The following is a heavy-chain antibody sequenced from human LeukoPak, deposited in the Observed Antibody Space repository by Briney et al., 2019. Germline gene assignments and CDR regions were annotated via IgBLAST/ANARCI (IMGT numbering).Heavy chain of an antibody. D-gene: IGHD2-15*01. Sequence: SETLSLTCTVSGGFISSGGYYWSWIRQLPGKGLEWIGYIYYSGSTYYNPSLKSRVTISVDTSKNQFSLRLRSVTAADTAVYYCARTSIVVVVAASYYSDYWGQGTLVTVSS. CDR1: GGFISSGGYY. J-gene: IGHJ4*02. CDR3: ARTSIVVVVAASYYSDY. V-gene: IGHV4-31*03. CDR2: IYYSGST.